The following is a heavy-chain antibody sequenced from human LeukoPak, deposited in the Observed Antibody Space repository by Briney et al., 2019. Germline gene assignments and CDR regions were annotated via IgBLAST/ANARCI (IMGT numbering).Heavy chain of an antibody. CDR3: ARWAFGGNNAFDI. CDR1: GGSFSGYY. Sequence: SETLSLTCAVYGGSFSGYYWSWIRQPPGKGLEWIGEINHSGSTNYNPSLKSRVTISVDTSKNQFSLKLSSVTAADTAVYYCARWAFGGNNAFDIWGRGTMVTVSS. CDR2: INHSGST. D-gene: IGHD4-23*01. J-gene: IGHJ3*02. V-gene: IGHV4-34*01.